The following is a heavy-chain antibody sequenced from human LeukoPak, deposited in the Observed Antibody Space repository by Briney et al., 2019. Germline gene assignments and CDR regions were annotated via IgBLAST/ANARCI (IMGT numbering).Heavy chain of an antibody. CDR2: IYSGGST. D-gene: IGHD6-19*01. CDR1: GFIVSSNY. CDR3: ARDSDGSGWYYHYYYGMDV. Sequence: PGGSRRLSCAASGFIVSSNYMSWVRQAPGKGLGWVSVIYSGGSTYYADSVKGRFTISRDNSKNTLYLQMNSLRAEDTAVYYCARDSDGSGWYYHYYYGMDVWGQGTTVTVSS. V-gene: IGHV3-66*01. J-gene: IGHJ6*02.